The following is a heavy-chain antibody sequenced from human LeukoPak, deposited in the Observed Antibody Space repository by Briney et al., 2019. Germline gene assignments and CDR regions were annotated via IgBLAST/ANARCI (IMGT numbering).Heavy chain of an antibody. J-gene: IGHJ4*02. D-gene: IGHD5-12*01. CDR3: AQGRPTKADF. CDR1: GFTFSNFA. CDR2: ISDTGDST. Sequence: PGGSLRLSCAASGFTFSNFAMNWVRQTPGKGLEWVSGISDTGDSTYYADFVKGRFTISRDNSKDTLYMQMNGLRAEDTALYYCAQGRPTKADFWGQGTLATVSS. V-gene: IGHV3-23*01.